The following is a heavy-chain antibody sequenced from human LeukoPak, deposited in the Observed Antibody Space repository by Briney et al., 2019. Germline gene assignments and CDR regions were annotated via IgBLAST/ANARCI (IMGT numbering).Heavy chain of an antibody. CDR3: AKEDSSSWFGNWFDP. CDR1: GFTFSSYA. Sequence: GGSLRLSCAGSGFTFSSYAMSWVRQAPXKXLXWVSAISVSGRIYYADSVKGRFTISRDNSKNTLYLQMKSLRTEDTALYYCAKEDSSSWFGNWFDPWGQGTLVTVSS. CDR2: ISVSGRI. V-gene: IGHV3-23*01. D-gene: IGHD6-13*01. J-gene: IGHJ5*02.